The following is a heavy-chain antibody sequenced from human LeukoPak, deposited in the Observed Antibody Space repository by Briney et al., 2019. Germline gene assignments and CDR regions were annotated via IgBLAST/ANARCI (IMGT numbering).Heavy chain of an antibody. Sequence: SETLSLTCTVSGGSISGSTYYWGWIRQPPGKGLEWIGSIYYSGSTYYNPSLKSRVTISVDTSKNQFSLKLSSVTAADTAVYYCARGGWFGESPFDYWGQGTLVAVSS. CDR1: GGSISGSTYY. J-gene: IGHJ4*02. D-gene: IGHD3-10*01. V-gene: IGHV4-39*07. CDR2: IYYSGST. CDR3: ARGGWFGESPFDY.